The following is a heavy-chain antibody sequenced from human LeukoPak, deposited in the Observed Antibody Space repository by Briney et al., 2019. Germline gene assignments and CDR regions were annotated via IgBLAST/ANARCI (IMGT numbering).Heavy chain of an antibody. CDR2: MYYSGST. D-gene: IGHD3-22*01. Sequence: SQALSLTCTVSGGSISSGDYYWSWIRQPPGKGLEWIAYMYYSGSTYYNPSLKSRVTMSADTSKNQLSLKLSSLTAADTAVYYCARPYYYDSRIDPWGQGILVTVSS. J-gene: IGHJ5*02. CDR3: ARPYYYDSRIDP. V-gene: IGHV4-30-4*01. CDR1: GGSISSGDYY.